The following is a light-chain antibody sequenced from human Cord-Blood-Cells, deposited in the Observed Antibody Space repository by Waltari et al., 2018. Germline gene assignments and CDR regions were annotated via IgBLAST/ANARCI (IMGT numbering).Light chain of an antibody. Sequence: EIQMTQSPSSLSASVGDRGTITCRASQSISSYLNWYQHKPGKAPKLLFYAASSLQSAVPSRLSTNASGTRSHHTIGGLQPQDLATYHSEQSYSTPLTYDQGT. J-gene: IGKJ5*01. CDR1: QSISSY. V-gene: IGKV1-39*01. CDR2: AAS. CDR3: EQSYSTPLT.